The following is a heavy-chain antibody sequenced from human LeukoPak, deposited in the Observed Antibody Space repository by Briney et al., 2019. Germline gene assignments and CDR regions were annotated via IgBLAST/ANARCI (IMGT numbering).Heavy chain of an antibody. V-gene: IGHV3-23*01. Sequence: GGSLRLSCAASGFTFDTYAMSWVRQAPGKGLEWVSTIGNTETYYADSVKGRFTISRDNRQNTVYLQMTSLRAEDTAVYYCARAFAAGDYWGQGTLVTVSS. CDR3: ARAFAAGDY. D-gene: IGHD2-15*01. J-gene: IGHJ4*02. CDR1: GFTFDTYA. CDR2: IGNTET.